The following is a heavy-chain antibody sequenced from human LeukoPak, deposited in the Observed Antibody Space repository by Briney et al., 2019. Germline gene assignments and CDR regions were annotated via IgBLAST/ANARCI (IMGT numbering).Heavy chain of an antibody. V-gene: IGHV4-59*08. CDR2: ISDSGST. J-gene: IGHJ3*02. Sequence: SETLSLTCSVSGGSISNYYWSWIRQPPGKGLEWIAYISDSGSTKYRPSLRGRLSIPMDKSKSMFSLKLNSVTAADTAVYYCARPDSHLSAFDNWGQGTKVTVS. CDR1: GGSISNYY. D-gene: IGHD2-21*01. CDR3: ARPDSHLSAFDN.